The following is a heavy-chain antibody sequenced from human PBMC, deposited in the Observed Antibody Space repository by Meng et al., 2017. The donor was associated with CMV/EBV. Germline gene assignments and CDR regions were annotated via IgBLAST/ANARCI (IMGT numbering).Heavy chain of an antibody. J-gene: IGHJ4*02. CDR1: GYTFTSYG. D-gene: IGHD3-3*01. CDR3: ARGYYDFWSGYSAYTLDY. V-gene: IGHV1-18*01. CDR2: ISAYNGNT. Sequence: ASVKVSCKASGYTFTSYGISWVRQAPGQGLEWMGWISAYNGNTNYAQKLQGRVTMTTDTSTSTAYMELRSLRSDDTAVYYCARGYYDFWSGYSAYTLDYWGQGTLVTVSS.